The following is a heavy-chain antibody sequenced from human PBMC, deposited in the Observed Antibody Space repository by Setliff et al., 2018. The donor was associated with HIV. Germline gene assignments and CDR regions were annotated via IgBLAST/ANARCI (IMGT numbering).Heavy chain of an antibody. D-gene: IGHD1-26*01. CDR1: GGSISSYY. CDR2: IYYSGST. CDR3: ASLVEGDYYFDY. Sequence: PSETLSLTCTVSGGSISSYYWSWIRQPPGKGLEWIGYIYYSGSTNYNPSLKSRVTISVDTSKNQFSLKLSSVTAADTAVYYCASLVEGDYYFDYWGQGTLVTVS. V-gene: IGHV4-59*01. J-gene: IGHJ4*02.